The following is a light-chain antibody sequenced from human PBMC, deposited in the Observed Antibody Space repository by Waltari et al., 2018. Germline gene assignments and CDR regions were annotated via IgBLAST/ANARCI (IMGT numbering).Light chain of an antibody. Sequence: QSVLTQPPSASGTPGQRVTISCSGSRTNIGGNPANWYQQLPGTAPKLLIYNNDQRPSGVPDRFSGSKSGTSASLAISGLQSEDEADYYCAAWDDSRNGPVFGGGTKLPVL. V-gene: IGLV1-44*01. CDR2: NND. CDR3: AAWDDSRNGPV. CDR1: RTNIGGNP. J-gene: IGLJ3*02.